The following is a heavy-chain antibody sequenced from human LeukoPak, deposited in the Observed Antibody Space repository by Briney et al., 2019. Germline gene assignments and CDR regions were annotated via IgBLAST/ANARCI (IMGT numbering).Heavy chain of an antibody. V-gene: IGHV1-2*02. CDR2: ISPNSGGT. D-gene: IGHD5-12*01. J-gene: IGHJ6*03. Sequence: ASVKVSCKASGYSFSGHYMHWVRQAPGQGPEWMGWISPNSGGTNYAQKFQGRVTMTGDTSISTAYMELSSLRSDDTAVYYCAKDRYGDYEAPFHYYMDAWGRGTTVTVSS. CDR1: GYSFSGHY. CDR3: AKDRYGDYEAPFHYYMDA.